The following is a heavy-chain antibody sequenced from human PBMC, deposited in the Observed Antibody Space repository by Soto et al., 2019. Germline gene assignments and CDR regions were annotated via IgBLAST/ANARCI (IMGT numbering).Heavy chain of an antibody. Sequence: QVQLVQSGAEVKKPGSSVKVSCKASGGTFSSYAISWVRQAPGQGLEWMGGIIPIFGTADYAQKFQGRVTITADESTSTAYMELISLRSEDTAVYYCARSITGTVSYYYGMDVWGQGTTVTVSS. CDR2: IIPIFGTA. CDR3: ARSITGTVSYYYGMDV. CDR1: GGTFSSYA. J-gene: IGHJ6*02. V-gene: IGHV1-69*12. D-gene: IGHD1-20*01.